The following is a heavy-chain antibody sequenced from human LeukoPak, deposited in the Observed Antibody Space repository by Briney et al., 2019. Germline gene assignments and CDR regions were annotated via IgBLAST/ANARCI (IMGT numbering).Heavy chain of an antibody. CDR2: ISWNSGSI. V-gene: IGHV3-9*03. D-gene: IGHD3-9*01. Sequence: PGGSLRLSCAASGFTFDDYAVHWVRQAPGKGLEWVSGISWNSGSIGYADSVKGRFTISRDNAKNSLYLQMNSLRAEDMALYYCAKDQDFDWDPQGAFDIWGQGTMVTVSS. CDR3: AKDQDFDWDPQGAFDI. CDR1: GFTFDDYA. J-gene: IGHJ3*02.